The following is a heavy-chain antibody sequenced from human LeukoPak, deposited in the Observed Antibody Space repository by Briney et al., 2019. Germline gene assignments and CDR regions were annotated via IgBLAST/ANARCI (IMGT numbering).Heavy chain of an antibody. D-gene: IGHD3-22*01. CDR1: GFTFSTYA. CDR2: ISGSGGST. CDR3: AKDYYDSSGYYYEGEGFDY. J-gene: IGHJ4*02. V-gene: IGHV3-23*01. Sequence: PGGSLRLSCAASGFTFSTYAMSWVRQAPGKGLEWVSGISGSGGSTYYADSVKGRFTISRDNSKNTLYLQMNSLRAEDTAVYYCAKDYYDSSGYYYEGEGFDYWGQGTLVTVSS.